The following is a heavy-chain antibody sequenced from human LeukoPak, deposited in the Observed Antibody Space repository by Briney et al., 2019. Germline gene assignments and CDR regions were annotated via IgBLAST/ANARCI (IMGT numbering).Heavy chain of an antibody. D-gene: IGHD2/OR15-2a*01. CDR3: ARDRVSFLWDYYYYYYMDV. V-gene: IGHV3-23*01. CDR1: GFTFSSYA. J-gene: IGHJ6*03. Sequence: PGGSLRLSCAASGFTFSSYAMSWVRQAPGKGLEWVSAISGSGGSTYYADSVKGRFTISRDNSKNTLHLQMNSLRAEDTALYYCARDRVSFLWDYYYYYYMDVWGKGTTVTVSS. CDR2: ISGSGGST.